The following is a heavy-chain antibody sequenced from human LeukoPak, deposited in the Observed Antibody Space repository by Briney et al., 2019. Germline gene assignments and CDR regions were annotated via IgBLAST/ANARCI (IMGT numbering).Heavy chain of an antibody. J-gene: IGHJ4*02. CDR1: GFTFSSYA. V-gene: IGHV3-23*01. Sequence: HPGGSLRLSCAASGFTFSSYAMSWVRQAPGKGLEWVSAISGSGGSTYYADSVKGRFTISRDNSKNTLYLQMNSLRAEDTAVYYCARDSEDSSSALDYWGQGTLVTDSS. D-gene: IGHD6-13*01. CDR3: ARDSEDSSSALDY. CDR2: ISGSGGST.